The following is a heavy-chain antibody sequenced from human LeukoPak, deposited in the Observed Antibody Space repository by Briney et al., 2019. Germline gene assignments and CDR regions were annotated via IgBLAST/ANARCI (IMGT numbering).Heavy chain of an antibody. CDR1: GFTVSNNY. CDR3: AKDTTWIQLWLDY. CDR2: IYRGGST. Sequence: PGGSLRLSCAASGFTVSNNYMTWVRQAPGKGLEWVSVIYRGGSTYYAASVKGRFTISRDDSKNTLYLQMNSLRAEDTAVYYCAKDTTWIQLWLDYWGQGTLVTVSS. V-gene: IGHV3-53*01. D-gene: IGHD5-18*01. J-gene: IGHJ4*02.